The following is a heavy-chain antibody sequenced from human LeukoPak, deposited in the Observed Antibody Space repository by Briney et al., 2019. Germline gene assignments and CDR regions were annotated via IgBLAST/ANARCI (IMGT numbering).Heavy chain of an antibody. V-gene: IGHV3-23*01. CDR1: GFTFSRYA. J-gene: IGHJ4*02. CDR2: ISGSADTT. Sequence: GGSLRLSCAASGFTFSRYAMTWVRQDPGKGLEWVSLISGSADTTYYAESVKGRFTISRDNSKNTLYLQMNSLRAEDTAVYFCAKDRSPFEYWGQGTLVTVSS. CDR3: AKDRSPFEY.